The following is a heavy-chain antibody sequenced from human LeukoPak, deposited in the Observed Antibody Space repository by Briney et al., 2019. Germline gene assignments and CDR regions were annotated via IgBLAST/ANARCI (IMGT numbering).Heavy chain of an antibody. CDR2: IIPIFGTA. Sequence: SVKVSCKASGGTFSSYAISWVRQAPGQGLEWMGGIIPIFGTANYAQRFQGRVTITTDESTSTAYMELSSLRSEDTAVYYCAREDTAAGTSWFDPWGQGTLVTVSS. V-gene: IGHV1-69*05. J-gene: IGHJ5*02. CDR1: GGTFSSYA. CDR3: AREDTAAGTSWFDP. D-gene: IGHD6-13*01.